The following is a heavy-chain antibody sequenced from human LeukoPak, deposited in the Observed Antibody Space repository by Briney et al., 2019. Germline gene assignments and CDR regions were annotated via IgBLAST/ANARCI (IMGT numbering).Heavy chain of an antibody. V-gene: IGHV5-51*01. Sequence: GESLKIPCEGSEYSFTNHWIAWVRQMPGKGLEWMGIIYPSDSDTIYSPSFQGQVTISADKSINTAYLQWSSLKSSDTAMYYCARHRPGYSGGPYYFDSWGQGTLVTVSS. CDR2: IYPSDSDT. J-gene: IGHJ4*02. D-gene: IGHD6-19*01. CDR3: ARHRPGYSGGPYYFDS. CDR1: EYSFTNHW.